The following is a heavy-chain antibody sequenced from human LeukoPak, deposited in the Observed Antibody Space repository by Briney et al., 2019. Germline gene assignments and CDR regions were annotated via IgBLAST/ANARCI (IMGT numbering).Heavy chain of an antibody. Sequence: PGGSLRLSCAASGFAFSTYVMHWVRQAPGKGLEWVAVIPYDGKNKHYADSVKGRFTISRDNSKDTLYLEVNSLRAEDTAVYYCATYVGHNNGFDSWGQGTLVTVSS. CDR2: IPYDGKNK. CDR1: GFAFSTYV. CDR3: ATYVGHNNGFDS. J-gene: IGHJ4*02. D-gene: IGHD2-8*01. V-gene: IGHV3-30*04.